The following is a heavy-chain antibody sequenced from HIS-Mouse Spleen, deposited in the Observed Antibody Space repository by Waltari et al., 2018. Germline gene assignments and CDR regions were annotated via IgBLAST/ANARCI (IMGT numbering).Heavy chain of an antibody. CDR2: IYYSGST. J-gene: IGHJ2*01. V-gene: IGHV4-39*07. CDR1: GGSIRLRSYY. D-gene: IGHD6-13*01. CDR3: AREIPYSSSWYDWYFDL. Sequence: QLQLQESGPGLVKPSETLSLTCTVPGGSIRLRSYYWGWIRQPPGKGLEWIGSIYYSGSTYYNPSLKSRVTISVDTSKNQFSLKLSSVTAADTAVYYCAREIPYSSSWYDWYFDLWGRGTLVTVSS.